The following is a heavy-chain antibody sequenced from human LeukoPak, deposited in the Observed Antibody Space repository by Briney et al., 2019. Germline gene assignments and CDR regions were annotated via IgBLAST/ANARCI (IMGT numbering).Heavy chain of an antibody. V-gene: IGHV3-30-3*01. CDR2: ISYDGDNK. J-gene: IGHJ6*02. CDR3: AKDYSNPYTMDV. D-gene: IGHD3-10*01. Sequence: TGGSLRLSCAASGFAFSRYAMNWVRQAPGKGLDWMAVISYDGDNKYYADSVKGRFTISRDNSKNTLYLQMNSLRAEDTAVYYCAKDYSNPYTMDVWGQGTTVTVSS. CDR1: GFAFSRYA.